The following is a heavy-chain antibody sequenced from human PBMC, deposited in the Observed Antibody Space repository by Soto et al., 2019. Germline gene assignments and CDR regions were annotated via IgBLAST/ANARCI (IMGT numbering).Heavy chain of an antibody. CDR2: ISYDGSNK. V-gene: IGHV3-30*18. J-gene: IGHJ6*02. CDR1: GFTFSSYG. Sequence: VQLVESGGGVVQPGRSLRLSCAASGFTFSSYGMHWVRQAPGKGLEWVAVISYDGSNKYYADSVKGRFTISRDNSKNTLYLQMNSLRAEDTAVYYCAKDEDLDGGDYYGMDVWGQGTTVTVSS. D-gene: IGHD4-17*01. CDR3: AKDEDLDGGDYYGMDV.